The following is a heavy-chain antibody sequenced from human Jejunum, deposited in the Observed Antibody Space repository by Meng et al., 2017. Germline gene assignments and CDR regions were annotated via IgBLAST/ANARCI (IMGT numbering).Heavy chain of an antibody. Sequence: EGQLVESGGGFVKPGESLRLSCAASGFYFTNAWMSWVRQSPGKGLEWVGRIKSKLDGGTTDYAAPVKGRFTISRDDSSNTMYLQMNSLKTEDTAVYYCTTDWSGYYALDYWGLGTLVTVSS. CDR2: IKSKLDGGTT. J-gene: IGHJ4*02. V-gene: IGHV3-15*01. CDR3: TTDWSGYYALDY. D-gene: IGHD3-3*01. CDR1: GFYFTNAW.